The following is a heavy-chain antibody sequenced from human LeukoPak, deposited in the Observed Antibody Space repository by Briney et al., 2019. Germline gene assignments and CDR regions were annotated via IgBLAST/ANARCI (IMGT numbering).Heavy chain of an antibody. D-gene: IGHD2-21*01. CDR1: GYTFTGYY. CDR3: ARDLQMWTADYYYGMDV. Sequence: ASVKVSRKASGYTFTGYYMHWVRQAPGQGIEWMGWINPNSGGTNYAQKFQGRVTMTRDTSISTAYMELSRLRSDDTAVYYCARDLQMWTADYYYGMDVWGQGTTVTVSS. J-gene: IGHJ6*02. V-gene: IGHV1-2*02. CDR2: INPNSGGT.